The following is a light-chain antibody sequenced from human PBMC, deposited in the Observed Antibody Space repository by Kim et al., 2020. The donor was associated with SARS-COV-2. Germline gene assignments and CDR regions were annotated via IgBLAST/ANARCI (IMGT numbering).Light chain of an antibody. CDR1: KVSRND. Sequence: ASVGCRDTITCRSSKVSRNDLGWYQQNPGRAHKRLIYGASSLQSGVPSRFSGSGSGTEFTLTISSLQPEDFATYFCLQHKTYPVTFGQGTRLEIK. CDR2: GAS. J-gene: IGKJ5*01. V-gene: IGKV1-17*01. CDR3: LQHKTYPVT.